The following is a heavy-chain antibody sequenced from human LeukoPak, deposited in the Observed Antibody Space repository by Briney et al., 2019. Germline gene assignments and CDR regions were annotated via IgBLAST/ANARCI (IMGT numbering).Heavy chain of an antibody. V-gene: IGHV1-69*13. Sequence: ASVKVSCKASGGTFSSYAISWVRQAPGQGLEWMGGIIPIFGTANYAQKFQGRVTITADESTSTAYMELRSLRSDDTAVYYCARESDGSLHDAFDIWGQGTMVTVSS. J-gene: IGHJ3*02. D-gene: IGHD5-24*01. CDR3: ARESDGSLHDAFDI. CDR2: IIPIFGTA. CDR1: GGTFSSYA.